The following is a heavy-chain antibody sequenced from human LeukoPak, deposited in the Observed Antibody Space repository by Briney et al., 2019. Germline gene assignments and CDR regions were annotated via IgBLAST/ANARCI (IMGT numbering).Heavy chain of an antibody. CDR1: RFTFSNYW. Sequence: GGSLRLSCGASRFTFSNYWMSWVRQAPGKGLEWVANIREDGSEKDYVDSVKGRFTISRDNAKNSLYLQMNSLRAEDTAVYYCARSNYDDYLDAFDIWGQGTMVTVSS. CDR2: IREDGSEK. V-gene: IGHV3-7*03. CDR3: ARSNYDDYLDAFDI. J-gene: IGHJ3*02. D-gene: IGHD4-17*01.